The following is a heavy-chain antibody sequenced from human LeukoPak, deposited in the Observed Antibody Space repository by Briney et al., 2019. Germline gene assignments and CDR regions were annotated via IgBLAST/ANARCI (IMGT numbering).Heavy chain of an antibody. J-gene: IGHJ4*02. CDR3: ARPWRGYS. Sequence: GGSLRLSCAASGFTFSSYEMNWVRQAPGKGLEWVSYISSSSSTIYYADSVKGRFTISRDNAKNSLYLQMNSLRAEDTAVYYCARPWRGYSWGQGTLVTVSS. CDR2: ISSSSSTI. D-gene: IGHD2-2*02. CDR1: GFTFSSYE. V-gene: IGHV3-48*01.